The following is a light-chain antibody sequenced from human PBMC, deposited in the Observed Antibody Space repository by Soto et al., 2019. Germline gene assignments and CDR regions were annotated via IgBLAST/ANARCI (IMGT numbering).Light chain of an antibody. CDR3: QHCHILPWT. V-gene: IGKV1-33*01. J-gene: IGKJ1*01. CDR2: DAS. CDR1: QDITNH. Sequence: DIQMTQSPSSLSASVGDRVTITCQASQDITNHLHWYQQKPGKAPKLLIYDASNLETGVPSRFSGSGFGTDFTFIINNLQLEDFATYFCQHCHILPWTFGQGTKVAIK.